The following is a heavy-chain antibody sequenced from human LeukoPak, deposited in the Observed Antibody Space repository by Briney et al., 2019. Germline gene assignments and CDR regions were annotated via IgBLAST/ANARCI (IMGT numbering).Heavy chain of an antibody. CDR2: ISSSGSTI. V-gene: IGHV3-11*01. CDR3: ARDRYDIFLFDY. CDR1: GFAFSDYY. J-gene: IGHJ4*02. D-gene: IGHD3-9*01. Sequence: GGSLRLSCAASGFAFSDYYMSWIRQAPGKGLEWVSYISSSGSTIYYADSVKGRFTISRDNAKNSLYLQMNSLRAEDTAVYYCARDRYDIFLFDYWGQGTLVTVSS.